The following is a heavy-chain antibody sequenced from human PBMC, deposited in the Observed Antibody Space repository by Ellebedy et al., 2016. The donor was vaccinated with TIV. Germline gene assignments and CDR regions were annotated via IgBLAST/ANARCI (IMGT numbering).Heavy chain of an antibody. CDR3: ARRNAYFEAFDS. J-gene: IGHJ4*02. CDR1: AYSFTNCW. D-gene: IGHD3-16*01. V-gene: IGHV5-51*01. Sequence: GESLKISCKGSAYSFTNCWIGWVRQVPGKGLEWMGIIYPGDSDTRYSPSFQGQFTISADKSISTAYLQWSSLKASDTAMYYCARRNAYFEAFDSWGQGTLVTVSS. CDR2: IYPGDSDT.